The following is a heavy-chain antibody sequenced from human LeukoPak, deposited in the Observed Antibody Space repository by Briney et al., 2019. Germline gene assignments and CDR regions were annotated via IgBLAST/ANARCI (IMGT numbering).Heavy chain of an antibody. CDR3: ARVLRWNYVEDAFDI. Sequence: GASVKVSCKASGYTFTDYAIHWVRQAPGQRLEWMGWIIAGNGDTEYSEKLQGRVTITRDTSANTAYMELSSLRSDDTAVYYCARVLRWNYVEDAFDIWGQGTMVTVSS. D-gene: IGHD1-7*01. CDR1: GYTFTDYA. CDR2: IIAGNGDT. V-gene: IGHV1-3*01. J-gene: IGHJ3*02.